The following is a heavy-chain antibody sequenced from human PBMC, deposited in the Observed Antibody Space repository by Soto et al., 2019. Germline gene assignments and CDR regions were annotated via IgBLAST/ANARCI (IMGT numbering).Heavy chain of an antibody. D-gene: IGHD3-3*01. J-gene: IGHJ4*02. CDR1: GGTFSSYA. CDR2: IIPIFGTA. V-gene: IGHV1-69*13. Sequence: SVKVSCKASGGTFSSYAISWVRQAPGQGLEWMGGIIPIFGTANYAQKFQGRVTITADESTSTAYMELSSLRSEDTAVYYCASSRVGKLRRNPAYYFDYWGQGTLVTVSS. CDR3: ASSRVGKLRRNPAYYFDY.